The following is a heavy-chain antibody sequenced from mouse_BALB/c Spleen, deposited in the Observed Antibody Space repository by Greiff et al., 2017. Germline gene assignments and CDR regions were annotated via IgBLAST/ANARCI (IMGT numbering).Heavy chain of an antibody. D-gene: IGHD2-1*01. V-gene: IGHV1S22*01. CDR1: GYTFTSYW. CDR3: ARDDGNYAY. J-gene: IGHJ3*01. Sequence: LQQPGSELVRPGASVKLSCKASGYTFTSYWMHWVKQRPGQGLEWIGNIYPGSGSTNYDEKFKSKATFTADTSSNTAYMQLSSLTSEDSAVYYCARDDGNYAYWGQGTLVTVSA. CDR2: IYPGSGST.